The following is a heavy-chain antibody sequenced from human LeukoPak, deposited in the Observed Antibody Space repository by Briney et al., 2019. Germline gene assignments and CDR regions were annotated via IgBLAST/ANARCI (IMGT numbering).Heavy chain of an antibody. D-gene: IGHD2-8*01. J-gene: IGHJ2*01. CDR2: IYYRSRWYS. CDR3: ARTKGHLDL. CDR1: GDSVSSINAA. V-gene: IGHV6-1*01. Sequence: SQTLSLTCAVSGDSVSSINAAWGWVRQSPSRGLEWLVRIYYRSRWYSEYARSVKSRINIDPDTSKNQFSLQLNSVTPEDAAVYYCARTKGHLDLWGHGTLVTVSS.